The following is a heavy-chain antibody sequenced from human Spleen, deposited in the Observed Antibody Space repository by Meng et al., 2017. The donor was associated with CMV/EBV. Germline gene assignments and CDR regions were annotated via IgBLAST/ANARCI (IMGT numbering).Heavy chain of an antibody. D-gene: IGHD6-19*01. J-gene: IGHJ4*02. CDR3: ARDGGWYYFDY. V-gene: IGHV3-7*01. Sequence: SADSVRGRFIISRDNAQKTLHLQMSSLRAGDTAVYYCARDGGWYYFDYWGQGTLVTVSS.